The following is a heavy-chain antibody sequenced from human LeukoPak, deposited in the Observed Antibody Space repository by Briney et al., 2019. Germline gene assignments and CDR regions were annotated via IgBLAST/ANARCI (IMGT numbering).Heavy chain of an antibody. J-gene: IGHJ4*02. CDR1: GGSINSRPYS. CDR2: FYYSGST. D-gene: IGHD6-13*01. V-gene: IGHV4-39*01. Sequence: SETLSHTCTVSGGSINSRPYSWGWIRQPPGKGLEWLGSFYYSGSTYYKPSLKSRVTISVDTSKNQFSLKLSSVTAADTAVYYCARLVVSSWYHEVLLGRDYWGQGTLVTVSS. CDR3: ARLVVSSWYHEVLLGRDY.